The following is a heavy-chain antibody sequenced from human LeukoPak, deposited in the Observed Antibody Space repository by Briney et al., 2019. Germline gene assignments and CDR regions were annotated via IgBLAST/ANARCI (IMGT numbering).Heavy chain of an antibody. CDR3: AHSGGGRSGFAYYFDY. CDR2: IYWDEDK. D-gene: IGHD6-19*01. Sequence: SGPTLVKPTQALTLTCTFSGFSLSTRGVGVGWIRQPPGKALEWLALIYWDEDKRYSPSLKSRLTITMDTSKNQVVLTTTNMDPLDTATYYCAHSGGGRSGFAYYFDYWGQGTLVTVSS. CDR1: GFSLSTRGVG. V-gene: IGHV2-5*02. J-gene: IGHJ4*02.